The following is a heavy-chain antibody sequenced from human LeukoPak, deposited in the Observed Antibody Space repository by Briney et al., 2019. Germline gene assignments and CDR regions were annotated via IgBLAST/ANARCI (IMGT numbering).Heavy chain of an antibody. CDR3: AKGYYYDSSGYYWPIDY. V-gene: IGHV3-23*01. D-gene: IGHD3-22*01. J-gene: IGHJ4*02. CDR1: GFTFSGDA. Sequence: PGGSLRVSCAASGFTFSGDAMSWGRQAPGKGLGWVSAISGSGSTTYYAASMKCPFTISRDNSKNTLYLQMNSLRAEDTAVYYCAKGYYYDSSGYYWPIDYWGQGTLVTVSS. CDR2: ISGSGSTT.